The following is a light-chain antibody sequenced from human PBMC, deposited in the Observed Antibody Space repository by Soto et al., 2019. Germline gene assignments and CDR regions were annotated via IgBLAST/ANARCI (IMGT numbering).Light chain of an antibody. V-gene: IGKV1-6*01. Sequence: AIQMTQSPSSLSASVGDRVTISCRASQDVRHHIGWYQQTPGKAPKLLIYGASSLHSGVPSRFGGSGYDTDFTLTISSLQPEDSATYFCLQDSGYSWTFGQGTKVEVK. J-gene: IGKJ1*01. CDR2: GAS. CDR3: LQDSGYSWT. CDR1: QDVRHH.